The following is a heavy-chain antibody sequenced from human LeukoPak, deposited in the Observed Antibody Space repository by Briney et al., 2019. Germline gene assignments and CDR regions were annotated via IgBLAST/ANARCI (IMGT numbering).Heavy chain of an antibody. V-gene: IGHV3-7*01. CDR3: ARDCSSPSWIDFYYYYYMDV. D-gene: IGHD2-2*01. CDR2: IKQDGSEK. Sequence: GGSLRLSCAASGFTFSSYWMSWVRQAPGKGLEWAANIKQDGSEKYYVDSVKGRFTISRDNAKNSLYLQMNSLRAEDTAVYYCARDCSSPSWIDFYYYYYMDVWGKGTTVTVSS. J-gene: IGHJ6*03. CDR1: GFTFSSYW.